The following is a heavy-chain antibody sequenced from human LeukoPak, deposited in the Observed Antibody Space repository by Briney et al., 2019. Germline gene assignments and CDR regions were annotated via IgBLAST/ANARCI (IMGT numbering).Heavy chain of an antibody. J-gene: IGHJ4*02. CDR1: GFTFSSYA. CDR3: AKLPQAGYDILTGYHLFDY. Sequence: PGGSLRLSCAASGFTFSSYAMSWVRQAPGKGLEWVSAISGSGGSTYYADSVKGRFTISRDNSKNTLYLQMNSLRAEDKAVYYCAKLPQAGYDILTGYHLFDYWGQGTLVTVSS. V-gene: IGHV3-23*01. CDR2: ISGSGGST. D-gene: IGHD3-9*01.